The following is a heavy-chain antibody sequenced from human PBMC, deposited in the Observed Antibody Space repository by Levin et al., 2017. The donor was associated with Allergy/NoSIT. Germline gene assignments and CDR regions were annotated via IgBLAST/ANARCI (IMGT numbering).Heavy chain of an antibody. V-gene: IGHV5-51*01. Sequence: ASVKVSCRGSGYTFPHFWIAWVRQVPGKGLEWIGSIDPRDSDTRYNPSFQGRITLSVDNSIDTAYLRWTSLRASDRATYFCARTVVVATDDSPDGLGFDVWGQGSTVTVSS. J-gene: IGHJ6*02. CDR3: ARTVVVATDDSPDGLGFDV. CDR1: GYTFPHFW. CDR2: IDPRDSDT. D-gene: IGHD2-15*01.